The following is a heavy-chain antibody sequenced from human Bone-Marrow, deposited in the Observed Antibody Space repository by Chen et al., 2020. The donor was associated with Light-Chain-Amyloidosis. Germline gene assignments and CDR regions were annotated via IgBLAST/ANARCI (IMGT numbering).Heavy chain of an antibody. CDR3: TGDVRLEWAFY. CDR2: IHSSGST. J-gene: IGHJ4*02. Sequence: QLQLQESGPGLVKPSETLSLTCTVSGGSLSSSSYYWGWIRQPPGKGLEWIGSIHSSGSTYYSPSLKSRVTISVDTSKNQFSLQLDSVTAADTAVYYCTGDVRLEWAFYWGQGILVTVSS. CDR1: GGSLSSSSYY. D-gene: IGHD3-3*01. V-gene: IGHV4-39*07.